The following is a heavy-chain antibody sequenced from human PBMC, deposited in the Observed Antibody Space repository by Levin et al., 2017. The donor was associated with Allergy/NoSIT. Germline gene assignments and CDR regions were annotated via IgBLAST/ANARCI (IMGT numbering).Heavy chain of an antibody. D-gene: IGHD2-2*01. Sequence: GGSLRLSCKASGYTFKNYGISWVRQAPGQGLEWMGWISTHNGNTNYAQSFQGRVTMTKDTSTSTADMELRSLISDDTAVYYCARFVVTPVSYFYMDVWGKGTTVTVSS. CDR3: ARFVVTPVSYFYMDV. V-gene: IGHV1-18*01. CDR1: GYTFKNYG. J-gene: IGHJ6*03. CDR2: ISTHNGNT.